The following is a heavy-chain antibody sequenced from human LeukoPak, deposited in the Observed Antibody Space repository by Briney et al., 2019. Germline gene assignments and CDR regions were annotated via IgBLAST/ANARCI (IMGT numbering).Heavy chain of an antibody. Sequence: GGSLRLSCAASGFTFNNYWMWWVRQASGKGLEWVANINPHGNDKYYPDSVKGRFTISRDNAKNSLYLQMNSLRAEDTALYYCAKEGTTALVDYWGQGTLVTVSS. CDR1: GFTFNNYW. V-gene: IGHV3-7*03. J-gene: IGHJ4*02. CDR3: AKEGTTALVDY. CDR2: INPHGNDK. D-gene: IGHD2-21*02.